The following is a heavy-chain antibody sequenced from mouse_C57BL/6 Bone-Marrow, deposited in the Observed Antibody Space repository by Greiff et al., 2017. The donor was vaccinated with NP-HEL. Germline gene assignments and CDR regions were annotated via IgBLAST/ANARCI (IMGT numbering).Heavy chain of an antibody. J-gene: IGHJ1*03. Sequence: EVKLVESGGGLVKPGGSLTLSCAASGFTFSDYGMHWVRQAPEKGLEWVAYISSGSSTIYYADTVKGRFTISRDNAKNTLFLQMTSLRSEDTAMYYSARRDYYGSDWYFGVWGTGTTVAVSS. V-gene: IGHV5-17*01. CDR2: ISSGSSTI. D-gene: IGHD1-1*01. CDR3: ARRDYYGSDWYFGV. CDR1: GFTFSDYG.